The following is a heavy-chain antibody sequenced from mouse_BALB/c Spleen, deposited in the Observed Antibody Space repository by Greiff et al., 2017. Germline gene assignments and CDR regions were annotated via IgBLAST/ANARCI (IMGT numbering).Heavy chain of an antibody. J-gene: IGHJ4*01. D-gene: IGHD3-3*01. Sequence: EVKLMESGGGLVKPGGSLKLSCAASGFTFSSYAMSWVRQTPEKRLEWVASISSGGSTYYPDSVKGRFTISRDNARNNLYLQMSSLRSEDTAMYYCAREGRKDYAMDYWGQGTSVTVSS. CDR2: ISSGGST. CDR1: GFTFSSYA. V-gene: IGHV5-6-5*01. CDR3: AREGRKDYAMDY.